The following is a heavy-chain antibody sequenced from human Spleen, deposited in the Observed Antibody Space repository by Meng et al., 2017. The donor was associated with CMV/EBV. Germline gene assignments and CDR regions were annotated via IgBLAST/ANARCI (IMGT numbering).Heavy chain of an antibody. V-gene: IGHV3-48*04. J-gene: IGHJ4*02. CDR2: ISSSSSTI. D-gene: IGHD3-22*01. CDR1: GFTFSSYY. CDR3: ARDSQHYYYYDSSGYPLFDY. Sequence: GGSLRLSCAASGFTFSSYYMTWVRQAPGKGLEWVSYISSSSSTIYYADSVKGRFTISRDNAKNSLYLQMNSLRAEDTAVYYCARDSQHYYYYDSSGYPLFDYWGQGTLVTSPQ.